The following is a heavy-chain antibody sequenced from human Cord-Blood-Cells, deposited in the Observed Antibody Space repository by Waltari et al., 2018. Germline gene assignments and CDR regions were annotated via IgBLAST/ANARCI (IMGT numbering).Heavy chain of an antibody. CDR2: IYYSGST. D-gene: IGHD3-22*01. Sequence: QVQLQESGPGMVKPSQTLSLTCTVSGGSISSGGYYWSWLRQPPGKGLEWIGYIYYSGSTYYNPSLKSRVTISVDTSKNQFSLKLSSVTAADTAVYYCARGRVNYYDSSGYYYYFDYWGQGTLVTVSS. J-gene: IGHJ4*02. CDR1: GGSISSGGYY. V-gene: IGHV4-31*03. CDR3: ARGRVNYYDSSGYYYYFDY.